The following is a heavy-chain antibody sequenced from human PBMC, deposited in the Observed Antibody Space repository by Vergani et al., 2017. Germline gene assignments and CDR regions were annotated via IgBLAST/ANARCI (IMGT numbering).Heavy chain of an antibody. CDR1: GYIFKNYY. CDR2: VNFVTGAA. Sequence: QVHLVQSGAAVKKPGASAKVSCTASGYIFKNYYMHWLRLAPGQGFQWMGVVNFVTGAATSPQKFEGRITKTRDTSTATFYMDLSSLKYEDTAIYYCARSIGYCTSGSCRPYYFDLWGQGTLVTVSS. CDR3: ARSIGYCTSGSCRPYYFDL. J-gene: IGHJ4*02. D-gene: IGHD2-15*01. V-gene: IGHV1-46*02.